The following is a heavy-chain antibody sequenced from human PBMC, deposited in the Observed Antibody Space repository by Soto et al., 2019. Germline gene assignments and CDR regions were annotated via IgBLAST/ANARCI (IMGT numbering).Heavy chain of an antibody. CDR2: ISGTLST. CDR1: GFTFSTYA. J-gene: IGHJ4*02. CDR3: AKGYSTGWSEGYFDY. D-gene: IGHD6-19*01. V-gene: IGHV3-23*01. Sequence: GGSLRLSCAASGFTFSTYAMGWVRQAPGKGLEWVSSISGTLSTYYADSVKGQFTISRDNSKNTLHLQINSLRPDDTAVYFCAKGYSTGWSEGYFDYWGQGALVTVSS.